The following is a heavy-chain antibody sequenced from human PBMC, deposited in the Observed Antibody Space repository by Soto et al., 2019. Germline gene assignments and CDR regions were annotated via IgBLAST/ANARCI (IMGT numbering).Heavy chain of an antibody. J-gene: IGHJ4*02. CDR1: GFTFSSYA. V-gene: IGHV3-30-3*01. Sequence: GGSLRLSCAASGFTFSSYAMHWVRQAPGKGLEWVAVISYDGSNKYYADSVKGRFTISRDNSKNTLYLQMNSLRAEDTAVYYCARDGPAISRLRFLEWLFDYWGQGTLVTVSS. D-gene: IGHD3-3*01. CDR3: ARDGPAISRLRFLEWLFDY. CDR2: ISYDGSNK.